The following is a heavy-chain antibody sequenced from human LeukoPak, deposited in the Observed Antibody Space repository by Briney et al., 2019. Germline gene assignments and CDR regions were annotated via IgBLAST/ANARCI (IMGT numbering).Heavy chain of an antibody. CDR1: GYTLTSYG. J-gene: IGHJ5*02. V-gene: IGHV1-18*01. D-gene: IGHD6-13*01. CDR3: ARKIAGVWFDP. CDR2: ISGYNGHT. Sequence: ASVRVACKTSGYTLTSYGITWVRQAPGQGLEWMGWISGYNGHTDYAQNLQGRVTMTIDTSTSTAYMELTRLRSDDTAVYYCARKIAGVWFDPWGQGTLVTVSP.